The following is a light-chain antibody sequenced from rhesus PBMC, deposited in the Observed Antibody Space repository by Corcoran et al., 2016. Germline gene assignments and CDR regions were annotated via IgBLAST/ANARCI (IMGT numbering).Light chain of an antibody. Sequence: DIQMTQSPSSLSASVGDRVTITCRTRENVNNYLNWYQQKQGKAPKLLIYKASTLQMGVPSRFSGSGSGTEYTFTRSSLQSEEVATYYCQHNYGTPLTFGGGTKVEIK. CDR3: QHNYGTPLT. V-gene: IGKV1-74*01. CDR2: KAS. CDR1: ENVNNY. J-gene: IGKJ4*01.